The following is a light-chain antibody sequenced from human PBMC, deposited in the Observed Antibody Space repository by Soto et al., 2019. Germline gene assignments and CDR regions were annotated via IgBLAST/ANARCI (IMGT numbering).Light chain of an antibody. J-gene: IGLJ1*01. CDR2: EVS. V-gene: IGLV2-14*03. CDR3: SSHGGSSPFYV. Sequence: QSALTQPASVSGSPGQSITISCTGTSSDVGGYNYVSWYQQHPGKVPKLIIHEVSNRPSGVSNRFSGSKSGNTASLTISGLQTEDEADYYCSSHGGSSPFYVFGNGTKLTVL. CDR1: SSDVGGYNY.